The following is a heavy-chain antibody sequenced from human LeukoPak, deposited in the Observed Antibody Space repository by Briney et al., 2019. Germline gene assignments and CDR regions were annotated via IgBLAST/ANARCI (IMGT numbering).Heavy chain of an antibody. V-gene: IGHV4-39*01. CDR3: ARRGAVANAFDI. Sequence: SETLSLTCTVSGGSISSSSYYWGWIRQPPGKGLEWIGSIYYSGSTYYNPSLKSRVTISVDTSKNQFSLKLSSVTAADTAVYYCARRGAVANAFDIWGQGTMVTVSS. CDR2: IYYSGST. CDR1: GGSISSSSYY. D-gene: IGHD6-19*01. J-gene: IGHJ3*02.